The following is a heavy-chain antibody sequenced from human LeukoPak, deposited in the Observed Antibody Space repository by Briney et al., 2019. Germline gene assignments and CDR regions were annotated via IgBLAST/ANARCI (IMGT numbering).Heavy chain of an antibody. V-gene: IGHV4-39*07. CDR1: GGSIRSY. Sequence: SETLSLTCTVSGGSIRSYWSWIRQPPGKGQEWIGTIYYSGSTYYNPSLKSRVTISVDTSRNQFSLKLSSVTAADTAVYYCARVPGGWINWFDPWGQGTLVTVSS. J-gene: IGHJ5*02. D-gene: IGHD6-19*01. CDR2: IYYSGST. CDR3: ARVPGGWINWFDP.